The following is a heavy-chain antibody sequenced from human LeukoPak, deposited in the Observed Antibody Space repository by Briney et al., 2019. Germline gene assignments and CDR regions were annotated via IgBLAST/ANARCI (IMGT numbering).Heavy chain of an antibody. CDR2: IIPIFDTA. CDR3: ARDNIRGGKGIAAAGGYY. Sequence: VASVKVSCKASGYTFTSYYMHWVRQAPGQGLEWMGGIIPIFDTAVYAQKFQGRVTVTADESTSTAYMDLSSLTSEDTAVYYCARDNIRGGKGIAAAGGYYWGQGTLVTVSS. V-gene: IGHV1-69*13. D-gene: IGHD6-13*01. J-gene: IGHJ4*02. CDR1: GYTFTSYY.